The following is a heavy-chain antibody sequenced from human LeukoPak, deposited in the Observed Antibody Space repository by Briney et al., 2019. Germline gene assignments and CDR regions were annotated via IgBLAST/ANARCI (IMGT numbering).Heavy chain of an antibody. D-gene: IGHD1-26*01. Sequence: GGSLRLSCAASGFTFSSYSMNWVRQAPGKGLEWVSSISSSSSSYIYYADSVKGRFTISRDNAKNSLYLQMNSLRAEDTAVYYCAREVVGATGEYWGQGTLVTVSS. V-gene: IGHV3-21*01. J-gene: IGHJ4*02. CDR2: ISSSSSSYI. CDR3: AREVVGATGEY. CDR1: GFTFSSYS.